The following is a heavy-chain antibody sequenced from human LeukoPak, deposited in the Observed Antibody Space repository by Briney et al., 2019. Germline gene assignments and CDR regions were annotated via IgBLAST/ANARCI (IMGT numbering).Heavy chain of an antibody. V-gene: IGHV3-48*03. D-gene: IGHD3-10*01. Sequence: GSLRLSCAASGFTFSSYEMNWVRQAPGKGLEGVSYISSSGSNIYYADSVKGRFTISRDKAKKSLYLQMNSLRVEDTAVYYCAKLGDLFEFCGQGTLVTVSS. CDR3: AKLGDLFEF. J-gene: IGHJ4*02. CDR1: GFTFSSYE. CDR2: ISSSGSNI.